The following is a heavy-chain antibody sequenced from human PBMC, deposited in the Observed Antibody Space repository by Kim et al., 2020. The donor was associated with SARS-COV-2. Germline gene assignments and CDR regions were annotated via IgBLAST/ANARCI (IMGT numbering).Heavy chain of an antibody. Sequence: ASVKVSCKASGYTFTSYDINWVRQATGQGLEWMGWMNPNSGNTGYAQKFQGRVTMTRNTSISTAYMELSSLRSEDTAVYYCARGGPSGSYSSYYGMDVWGQGTTVTVSS. CDR2: MNPNSGNT. V-gene: IGHV1-8*01. J-gene: IGHJ6*02. D-gene: IGHD1-26*01. CDR3: ARGGPSGSYSSYYGMDV. CDR1: GYTFTSYD.